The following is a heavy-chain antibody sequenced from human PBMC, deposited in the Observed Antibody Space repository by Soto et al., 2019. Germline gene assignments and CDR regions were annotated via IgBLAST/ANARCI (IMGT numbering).Heavy chain of an antibody. J-gene: IGHJ6*02. V-gene: IGHV5-51*01. Sequence: GESLKISCKASGYNFTSNWIAWVLHMPGKCLDCIGIIFPFYSDTTYSPSFHGQFTISADNSIITSYLHCITLKASDTAIYYCVXYXSLWFGEVLCGSCGGMDVWGQGTTVTVSS. D-gene: IGHD3-10*01. CDR3: VXYXSLWFGEVLCGSCGGMDV. CDR2: IFPFYSDT. CDR1: GYNFTSNW.